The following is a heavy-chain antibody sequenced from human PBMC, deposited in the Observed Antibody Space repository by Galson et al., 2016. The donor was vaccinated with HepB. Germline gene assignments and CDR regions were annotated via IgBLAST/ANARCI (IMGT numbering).Heavy chain of an antibody. CDR3: ARDNGGGRWFDP. CDR1: GYTFTNYG. Sequence: SVKVSCKASGYTFTNYGISWVRQAPGQGLEWMGGVIPIFWTANYAQKFQGRVTMTADESTSTVYMELNNLRSEDTAVYYCARDNGGGRWFDPWGRGTLVTVSS. V-gene: IGHV1-69*13. CDR2: VIPIFWTA. D-gene: IGHD3-16*01. J-gene: IGHJ5*02.